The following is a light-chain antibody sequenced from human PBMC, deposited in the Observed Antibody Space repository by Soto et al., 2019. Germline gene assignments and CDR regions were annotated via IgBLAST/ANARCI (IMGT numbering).Light chain of an antibody. CDR3: QQYGSTPRT. CDR1: QSVSSSY. Sequence: IVLTQSPDTLSLSPGERATLSCRASQSVSSSYLAWYQQKPGQAPRLLMYGASTRATGIPDRFSGSGSETDFTLTISRLEPEDFAVYYCQQYGSTPRTFVQGTRVEIK. V-gene: IGKV3-20*01. CDR2: GAS. J-gene: IGKJ1*01.